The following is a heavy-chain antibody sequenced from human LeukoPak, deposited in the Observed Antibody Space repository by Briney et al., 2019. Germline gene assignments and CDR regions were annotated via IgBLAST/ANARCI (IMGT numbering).Heavy chain of an antibody. CDR1: GGSVSSGSYY. CDR2: IYSFGNT. CDR3: ARDQVSYDILTGYPDAFDI. J-gene: IGHJ3*02. V-gene: IGHV4-61*01. D-gene: IGHD3-9*01. Sequence: SETLSLTCTVSGGSVSSGSYYWSWIRQPPGTGLEWIAYIYSFGNTNYNPSLKSRVTISLDTSKNQFSLKLSSVTAADTAVYYCARDQVSYDILTGYPDAFDIWGQGTMVTVSS.